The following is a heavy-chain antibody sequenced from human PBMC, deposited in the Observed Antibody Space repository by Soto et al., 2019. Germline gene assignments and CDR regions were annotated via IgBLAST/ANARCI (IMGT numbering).Heavy chain of an antibody. Sequence: QVQLVQSGAEVKKPGSSVKISCQASGGSFGNSAINWVRQTPGQGLEWLGGFIPVYRTLNYAQKFQGRVTITADKSTSTAYLELTSLRSEDTAVYYCVRAAKRYFDYWGQGTLVTVSS. CDR2: FIPVYRTL. CDR1: GGSFGNSA. D-gene: IGHD6-25*01. J-gene: IGHJ4*02. CDR3: VRAAKRYFDY. V-gene: IGHV1-69*06.